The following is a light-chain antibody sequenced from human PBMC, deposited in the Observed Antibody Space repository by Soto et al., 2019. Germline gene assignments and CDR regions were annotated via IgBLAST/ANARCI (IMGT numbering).Light chain of an antibody. V-gene: IGLV1-40*01. J-gene: IGLJ2*01. CDR1: SSNIGAGFD. CDR3: QSYDTSLTHVA. CDR2: GNS. Sequence: QSVLTQPPSVSGAPGQRVTISCTGSSSNIGAGFDVHWYQQLPGTAPKLLIYGNSNRPSGVPDRFSGSKSGTSASLAITGLQAEDEADYYCQSYDTSLTHVAFGGGTQLTVL.